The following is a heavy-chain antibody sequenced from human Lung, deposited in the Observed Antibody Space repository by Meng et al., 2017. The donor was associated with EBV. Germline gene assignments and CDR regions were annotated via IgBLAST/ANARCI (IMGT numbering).Heavy chain of an antibody. J-gene: IGHJ4*02. V-gene: IGHV1-2*06. D-gene: IGHD3-22*01. CDR3: ARDLSGYYSFVDY. CDR2: INPNNGGA. Sequence: QVQLVQSGAEVKRPGASVKVSCKASGYTFTGYYMQWVRQAPGEGLEWMGRINPNNGGANYAQQFKGRVTMTTDTSISTAYMELSRLRSDDTAVYYCARDLSGYYSFVDYWGQGTLVTVSS. CDR1: GYTFTGYY.